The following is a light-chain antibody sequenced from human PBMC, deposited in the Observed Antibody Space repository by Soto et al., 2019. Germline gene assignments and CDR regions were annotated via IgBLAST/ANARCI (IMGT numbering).Light chain of an antibody. CDR2: KAS. CDR3: QQYEAYPLT. J-gene: IGKJ4*01. Sequence: DLQLTQSPSTLSASVGDRATITCRASQSISSWLAWYQQKPGKAPKLLVYKASSLESGVPSRFSGCGSGIEFTLTISTLQPDDFATYYCQQYEAYPLTFGGGTKVEI. V-gene: IGKV1-5*03. CDR1: QSISSW.